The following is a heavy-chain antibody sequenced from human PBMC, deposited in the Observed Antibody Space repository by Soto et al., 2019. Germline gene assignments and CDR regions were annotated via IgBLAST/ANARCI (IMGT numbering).Heavy chain of an antibody. CDR3: VRDSARIVVVPRVDGDNWLDP. D-gene: IGHD2-2*01. CDR2: ISGSSDNI. Sequence: GGSLRLSCAASGFTFSDYFMSWIREAPGQGLEWVSFISGSSDNIKYADSVKGRFTISRDNAKNSLYLQMNSLRAEDTAVYYCVRDSARIVVVPRVDGDNWLDPWGQGTLVTVS. J-gene: IGHJ5*02. CDR1: GFTFSDYF. V-gene: IGHV3-11*06.